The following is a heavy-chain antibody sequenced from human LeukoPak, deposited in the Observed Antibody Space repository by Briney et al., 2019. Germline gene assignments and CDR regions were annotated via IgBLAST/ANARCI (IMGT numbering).Heavy chain of an antibody. Sequence: SGGSLRLSCAAYGFTFSSYAMSWVRQAPGKGLEWVSIIYSTGTTYYADSVKGRFIISRDNSKNTLYLQMNSLRAEDTAVYYCARDRAPPTSWYFDVWDRGTLVTVSS. J-gene: IGHJ2*01. CDR3: ARDRAPPTSWYFDV. V-gene: IGHV3-23*03. D-gene: IGHD3-10*01. CDR1: GFTFSSYA. CDR2: IYSTGTT.